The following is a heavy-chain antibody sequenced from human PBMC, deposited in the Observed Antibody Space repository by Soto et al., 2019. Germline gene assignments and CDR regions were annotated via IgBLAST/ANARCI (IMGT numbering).Heavy chain of an antibody. Sequence: HGGSLRLSCAASGFTFSSYWMHWVRQAPGKGLVWVSRINSDGSSTSYADSVKGRFTISRDNAKNTLYLQMNSLRAEDTAVYYCARNASGWYSSNWFDPWGQGTLVTVSS. CDR2: INSDGSST. V-gene: IGHV3-74*01. CDR3: ARNASGWYSSNWFDP. CDR1: GFTFSSYW. D-gene: IGHD6-19*01. J-gene: IGHJ5*02.